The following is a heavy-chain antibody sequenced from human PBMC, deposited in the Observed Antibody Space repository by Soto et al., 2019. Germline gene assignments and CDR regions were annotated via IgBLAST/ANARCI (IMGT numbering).Heavy chain of an antibody. J-gene: IGHJ6*02. D-gene: IGHD5-12*01. CDR1: GGTFSSYA. CDR3: ASPRYSGYDSYYYYGMDV. Sequence: VASVKVSCKASGGTFSSYAISWVRQAPGQGLEWMGGIIPIFGTANYAQKFQGRVTITADESTSTAYMELSSLRSEDTAVYYCASPRYSGYDSYYYYGMDVWGQGTTVTVSS. V-gene: IGHV1-69*13. CDR2: IIPIFGTA.